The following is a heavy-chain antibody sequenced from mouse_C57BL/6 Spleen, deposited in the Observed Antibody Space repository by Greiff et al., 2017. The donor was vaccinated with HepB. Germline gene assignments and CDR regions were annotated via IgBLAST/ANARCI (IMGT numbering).Heavy chain of an antibody. V-gene: IGHV1-81*01. CDR1: GYTFTSYG. Sequence: QVHVKQSGPELARPGASVKLSCKASGYTFTSYGISWVKQRTGKGLEWIGEIYPRSGDTYYNEKFKGKATLTADKSSSTAYMELRSLTSEDSAVYFCASEGGGAIDYWGQGTTVTVSS. J-gene: IGHJ2*01. D-gene: IGHD1-1*02. CDR3: ASEGGGAIDY. CDR2: IYPRSGDT.